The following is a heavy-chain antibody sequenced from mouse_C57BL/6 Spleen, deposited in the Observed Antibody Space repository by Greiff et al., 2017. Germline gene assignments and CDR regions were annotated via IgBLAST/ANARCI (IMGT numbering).Heavy chain of an antibody. V-gene: IGHV5-6*01. J-gene: IGHJ4*01. Sequence: EVQLVESGGDLVKPGGSLKLSCAASGFPFSSYGMSWVRQTPDKRLEWVATISSGGSYTYYPDSVKGRFTISRDNAKNTLYLQMSSLKSEDTAMYYCARRHYYGSSSYAMDYWGQGTSVTVSS. CDR2: ISSGGSYT. CDR1: GFPFSSYG. CDR3: ARRHYYGSSSYAMDY. D-gene: IGHD1-1*01.